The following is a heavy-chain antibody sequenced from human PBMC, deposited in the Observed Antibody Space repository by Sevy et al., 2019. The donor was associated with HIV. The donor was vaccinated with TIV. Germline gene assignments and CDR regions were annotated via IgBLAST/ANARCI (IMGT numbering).Heavy chain of an antibody. J-gene: IGHJ4*02. Sequence: ASVKVSCKASGYTFTNFGITWVRQAPGQGLEWMGWIGAYNGNTNYAQKFQGRATMTTDTSTSTAYMELRSLRSDDTAVYYCARDLLAIAGYSSTWSGGYWGQGTLVTVSS. D-gene: IGHD6-13*01. V-gene: IGHV1-18*01. CDR2: IGAYNGNT. CDR1: GYTFTNFG. CDR3: ARDLLAIAGYSSTWSGGY.